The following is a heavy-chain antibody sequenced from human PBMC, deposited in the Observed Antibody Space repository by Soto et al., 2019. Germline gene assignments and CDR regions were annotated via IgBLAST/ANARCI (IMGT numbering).Heavy chain of an antibody. D-gene: IGHD5-18*01. CDR1: GYTFTSYY. Sequence: ASVKVSCKASGYTFTSYYMHWVRQAPGQGLEWMGIINPSGGSTSYAQKFQGRVTMTRDTSTSAVYMELSSLRSEDTAVYYCARDHEVDTDTGDNGMDAWGQGTTVTVSS. J-gene: IGHJ6*02. CDR3: ARDHEVDTDTGDNGMDA. V-gene: IGHV1-46*01. CDR2: INPSGGST.